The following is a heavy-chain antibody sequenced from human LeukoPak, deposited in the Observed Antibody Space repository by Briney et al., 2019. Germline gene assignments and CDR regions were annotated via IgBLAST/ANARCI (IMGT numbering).Heavy chain of an antibody. Sequence: SETLSLTCSVSGGSISSSSHFWGWIRQPPGKGLEWIGSIYYSGNTYYNPSLKSRVTMSVDTSKNHFSLKVTSVTAADTAMYYCARHDNIVVVASATVFDYWGQGNLVTVYS. J-gene: IGHJ4*02. CDR3: ARHDNIVVVASATVFDY. CDR1: GGSISSSSHF. CDR2: IYYSGNT. D-gene: IGHD2-15*01. V-gene: IGHV4-39*01.